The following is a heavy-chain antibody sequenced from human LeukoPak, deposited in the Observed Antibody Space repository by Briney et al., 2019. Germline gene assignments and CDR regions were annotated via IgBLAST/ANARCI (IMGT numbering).Heavy chain of an antibody. CDR3: ARELTPYFDY. CDR2: INPSGGST. J-gene: IGHJ4*02. V-gene: IGHV1-46*01. Sequence: ASVKVSCKASEGTFSSYAISWVRQAPGQGLEWMGIINPSGGSTSYAQKFQGRVTMTRDTSTSTVYMELSSLRSEDTAVYYCARELTPYFDYWGQGTLVTVSS. CDR1: EGTFSSYA.